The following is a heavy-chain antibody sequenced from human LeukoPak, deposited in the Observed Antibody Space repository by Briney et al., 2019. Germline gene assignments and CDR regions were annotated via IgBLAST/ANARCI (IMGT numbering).Heavy chain of an antibody. D-gene: IGHD4-17*01. CDR1: GFTFSSYW. Sequence: PGGSLRLSCAASGFTFSSYWMHWVRQAPGKGLVWVSRINSDGSSTSHADSVKGRFTISRDNAKNTLYLQMNSLRAEDTAVYYCAREDYGDYVFDRNYMDVWGKGTTVTVSS. V-gene: IGHV3-74*01. CDR2: INSDGSST. CDR3: AREDYGDYVFDRNYMDV. J-gene: IGHJ6*03.